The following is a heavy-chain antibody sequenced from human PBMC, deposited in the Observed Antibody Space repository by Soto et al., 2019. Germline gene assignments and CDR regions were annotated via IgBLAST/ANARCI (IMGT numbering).Heavy chain of an antibody. Sequence: GGSLRLSCPTSGFTFGDYAMSWFRQTPGKGLEWVGFVRTYAYGETTEYAASVKGRFTVGRDNSRSTAYLHMSSLKTEDTGVYFCSRDCPCGLGYCTNGACFPNDFWGQGTLVTVSS. CDR1: GFTFGDYA. CDR2: VRTYAYGETT. V-gene: IGHV3-49*03. J-gene: IGHJ4*02. CDR3: SRDCPCGLGYCTNGACFPNDF. D-gene: IGHD2-8*01.